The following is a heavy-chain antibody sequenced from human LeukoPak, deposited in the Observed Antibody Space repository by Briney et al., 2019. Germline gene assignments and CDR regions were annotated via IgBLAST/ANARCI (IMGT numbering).Heavy chain of an antibody. CDR1: GGPISSYY. J-gene: IGHJ4*02. CDR3: ARDQGYSGY. D-gene: IGHD5-12*01. CDR2: IYYSGST. Sequence: SETLSLTCAVSGGPISSYYWSWIRQPPGKGLEWIGYIYYSGSTNYNPSLKSRVTISVDTSKNQFSLKLSSVTAADTAVYYCARDQGYSGYWGQGTLVTVSS. V-gene: IGHV4-59*01.